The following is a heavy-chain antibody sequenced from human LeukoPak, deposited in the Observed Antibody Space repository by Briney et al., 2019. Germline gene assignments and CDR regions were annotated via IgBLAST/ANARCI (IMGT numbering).Heavy chain of an antibody. D-gene: IGHD3-16*01. J-gene: IGHJ4*02. Sequence: SQTLSLTCADSVDSLSTGGYPWGCIRQPPGKGLEWIGYIYHSGSTYYNPSLKSRVTISVDRSKNQLSRKLSAVSAADTAVYSCARGGHLAYFDYWGQGTLVTVSS. V-gene: IGHV4-30-2*01. CDR2: IYHSGST. CDR1: VDSLSTGGYP. CDR3: ARGGHLAYFDY.